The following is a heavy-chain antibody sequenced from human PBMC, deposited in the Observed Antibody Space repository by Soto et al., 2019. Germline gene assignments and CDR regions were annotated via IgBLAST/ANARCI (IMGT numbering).Heavy chain of an antibody. Sequence: QVQLQQWGAGLLKPSETLSLTCAVYGGSFSGYYWSWIRQPPGKGLEWIGEINHSGSTNYNPSLKSRVTISVDTSKNQFSLKLSSVTAADTAAYYCARGWYSSSWYGYWGQGTLVTVSS. CDR1: GGSFSGYY. CDR2: INHSGST. D-gene: IGHD6-13*01. V-gene: IGHV4-34*01. CDR3: ARGWYSSSWYGY. J-gene: IGHJ4*02.